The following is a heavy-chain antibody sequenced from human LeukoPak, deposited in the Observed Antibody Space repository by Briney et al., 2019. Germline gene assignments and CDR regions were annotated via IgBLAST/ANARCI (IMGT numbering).Heavy chain of an antibody. V-gene: IGHV4-31*03. Sequence: SETLSLTCTVSGGSISSGGYSWSWIRQHPGKGLEWIGYIYYSGSTYYNPSLKSRVTISVDTSKNQFSLKLSSVTAADTAVYYCARGLYCSSTSCYRVNWFDPWGQGTLVTVSS. CDR2: IYYSGST. J-gene: IGHJ5*02. CDR3: ARGLYCSSTSCYRVNWFDP. CDR1: GGSISSGGYS. D-gene: IGHD2-2*02.